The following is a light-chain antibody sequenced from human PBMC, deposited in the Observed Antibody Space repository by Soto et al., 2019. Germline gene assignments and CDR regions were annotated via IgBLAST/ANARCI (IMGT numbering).Light chain of an antibody. J-gene: IGKJ2*01. CDR1: QRITNNF. V-gene: IGKV3-20*01. CDR3: QHYGRSPFT. Sequence: EIVLTQSPGALSLSPGERATLSCSASQRITNNFLAWFQQKPGLAPRLLIHGASTRASGVPGRFSGGGSGTDFVLTISRLEPEDFAVYYCQHYGRSPFTFGQGTKLQIK. CDR2: GAS.